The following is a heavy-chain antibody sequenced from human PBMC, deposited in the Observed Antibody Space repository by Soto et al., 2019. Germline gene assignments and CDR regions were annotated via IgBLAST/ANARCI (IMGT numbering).Heavy chain of an antibody. CDR3: ASSSRGGYLYGMDV. CDR2: IYSGGST. Sequence: GGSLRLSCAASGFTVSSNYMSWVRQAPGKGLEWDSVIYSGGSTYYADSVKGRFTISRDKSKNTLYLQMNSLRAEDTAVYYCASSSRGGYLYGMDVWGQGTTVTVSS. V-gene: IGHV3-53*01. J-gene: IGHJ6*02. D-gene: IGHD1-26*01. CDR1: GFTVSSNY.